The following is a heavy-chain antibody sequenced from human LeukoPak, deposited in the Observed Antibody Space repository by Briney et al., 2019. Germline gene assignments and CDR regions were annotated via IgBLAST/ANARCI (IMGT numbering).Heavy chain of an antibody. D-gene: IGHD6-19*01. V-gene: IGHV3-21*01. CDR2: ITSRSKYI. J-gene: IGHJ4*02. CDR1: GFTFSTYD. Sequence: GGSLRLSCSASGFTFSTYDMNWVRQAPGKGLEWVSSITSRSKYIYYADSVKGRFTISRDNANNLLFLQMDSLRDEDTAVYYCARYVGPNIAVAGSDFWGQGTLVTASS. CDR3: ARYVGPNIAVAGSDF.